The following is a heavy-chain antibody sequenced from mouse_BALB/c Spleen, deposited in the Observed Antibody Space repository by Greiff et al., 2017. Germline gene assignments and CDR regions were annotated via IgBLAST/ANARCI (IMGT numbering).Heavy chain of an antibody. Sequence: QVQLQQPGAELVKPGASVKMSCKASGYTFTSYWMHWVKQRPGQGLEWIGTIDPSDSYTSYNQKFKGKATLTVDTSSSTAYMQLSSLTSEDSAVYYCTRGGYDVYYYAMDYWGQGTSVTVSS. CDR3: TRGGYDVYYYAMDY. J-gene: IGHJ4*01. CDR2: IDPSDSYT. V-gene: IGHV1S127*01. CDR1: GYTFTSYW. D-gene: IGHD2-14*01.